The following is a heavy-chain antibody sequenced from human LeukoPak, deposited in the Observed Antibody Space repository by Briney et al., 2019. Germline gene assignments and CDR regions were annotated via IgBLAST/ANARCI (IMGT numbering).Heavy chain of an antibody. J-gene: IGHJ4*02. Sequence: GGSLRLSCAASGFTFDDYAMSWVRQAPGRGLEWVSVIGGDGGGTSYADSVKGRFTISRDNSKNSLYLQMNSLRTEDTALYYCAKDYNYYYSNSYFDYWGQGTLVTVSS. CDR3: AKDYNYYYSNSYFDY. CDR2: IGGDGGGT. D-gene: IGHD3-10*01. V-gene: IGHV3-43*02. CDR1: GFTFDDYA.